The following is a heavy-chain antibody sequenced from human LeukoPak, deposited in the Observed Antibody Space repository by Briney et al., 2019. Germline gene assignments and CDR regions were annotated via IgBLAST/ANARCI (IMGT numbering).Heavy chain of an antibody. V-gene: IGHV3-11*01. J-gene: IGHJ4*02. D-gene: IGHD3-10*01. Sequence: GGSLRLSCAASGFTLSDYYMTWIRQAPGRGLEWDSYIRSSGADIFYADSVKGRFSISRDIAKNSLYLQMDSLRAEDTAVYYCARALSGTYLDFWGQGTLVTVSS. CDR1: GFTLSDYY. CDR3: ARALSGTYLDF. CDR2: IRSSGADI.